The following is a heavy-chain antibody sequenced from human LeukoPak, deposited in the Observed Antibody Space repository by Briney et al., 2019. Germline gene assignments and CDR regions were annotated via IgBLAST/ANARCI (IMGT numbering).Heavy chain of an antibody. D-gene: IGHD6-6*01. CDR3: ARGPNSNWSGLDF. Sequence: GGSLRLSCAASGFTFSSYWMNWVRQAPGKGLVWVSRIASDGSSTTYADSVKGRFTVSRDNAKNTLYLQVNNLRAEDTAVYYCARGPNSNWSGLDFWGQGTCSPSPQ. CDR2: IASDGSST. CDR1: GFTFSSYW. V-gene: IGHV3-74*01. J-gene: IGHJ4*02.